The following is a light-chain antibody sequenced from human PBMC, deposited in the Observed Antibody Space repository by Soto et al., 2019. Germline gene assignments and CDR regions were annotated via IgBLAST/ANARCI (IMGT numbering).Light chain of an antibody. J-gene: IGKJ1*01. CDR1: ERINTY. V-gene: IGKV1-6*01. Sequence: ALKMTQPPSSVSASVGDRVTITCRASERINTYLAWYQRKPGKAPKLLSYAASSLQSGVPSRCSGSGAGRDFSLTICSLQPEDFATYYCLRDYAYFWAFGQGTKVDIK. CDR3: LRDYAYFWA. CDR2: AAS.